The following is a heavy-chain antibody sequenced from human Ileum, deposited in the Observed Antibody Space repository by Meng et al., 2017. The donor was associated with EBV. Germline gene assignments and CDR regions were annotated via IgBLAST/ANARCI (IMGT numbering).Heavy chain of an antibody. CDR1: GGSISSSNL. D-gene: IGHD6-19*01. J-gene: IGHJ4*02. CDR3: ARVGQWLPIDY. Sequence: QGPGPGLGKPSGTLSLTGAVSGGSISSSNLWRWVRQPPGKGLEWIGEIYHSGSTNYNPFLKSRVTISVDKSKNQFSLNLSSVTAADTAVYYCARVGQWLPIDYWGQGTLVTVSS. V-gene: IGHV4-4*02. CDR2: IYHSGST.